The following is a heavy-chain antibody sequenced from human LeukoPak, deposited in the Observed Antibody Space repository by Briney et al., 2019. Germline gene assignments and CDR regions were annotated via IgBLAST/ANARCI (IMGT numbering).Heavy chain of an antibody. J-gene: IGHJ4*02. CDR2: IYYSGST. CDR3: AREDPGKGSSPLGY. Sequence: SETLSLTCTVSGGSISSYYWSWIRQPPGKGLEWIGYIYYSGSTNYNPSLKSRVTISVDTSKNQFSLKLSSVTAADTAVYYCAREDPGKGSSPLGYWGQGTLVTVSS. CDR1: GGSISSYY. V-gene: IGHV4-59*01. D-gene: IGHD2-2*01.